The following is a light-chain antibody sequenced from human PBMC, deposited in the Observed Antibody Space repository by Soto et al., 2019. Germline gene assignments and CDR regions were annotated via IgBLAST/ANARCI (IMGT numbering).Light chain of an antibody. CDR3: SSYSSPGTPWV. J-gene: IGLJ3*02. CDR1: SSDVGTYNF. V-gene: IGLV2-14*01. Sequence: QSALTQPASVSGSPGQSSTISCTGTSSDVGTYNFVSWYQQHPGKAPKLMIYEVSSRPSGVSNRFSGSKSGNTASLTISGLQAEDEGDYYCSSYSSPGTPWVFGGGTTLTVL. CDR2: EVS.